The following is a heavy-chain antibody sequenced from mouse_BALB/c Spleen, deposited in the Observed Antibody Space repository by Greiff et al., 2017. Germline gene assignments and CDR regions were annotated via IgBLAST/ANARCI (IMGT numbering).Heavy chain of an antibody. V-gene: IGHV3-6*02. J-gene: IGHJ2*01. Sequence: VQLQQSGPGLVKPSQSLSLTCSVTGYSITSGYYWNWIRQFPGNKLEWMGYISYDGSNNYNPSLKNRISITRDTSKNQFFLKLNSVTTEDTATYYCARDRGDYYGSSLDYWGQGTTLTVSS. CDR3: ARDRGDYYGSSLDY. CDR2: ISYDGSN. CDR1: GYSITSGYY. D-gene: IGHD1-1*01.